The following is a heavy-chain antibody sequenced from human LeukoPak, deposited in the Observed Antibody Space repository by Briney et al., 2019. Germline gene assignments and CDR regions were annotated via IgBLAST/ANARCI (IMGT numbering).Heavy chain of an antibody. D-gene: IGHD5-12*01. V-gene: IGHV3-9*01. CDR2: ISWNSGSI. Sequence: QSGRSLRLSCAASGFTFDDYAMHWVRQAPGKGLEWVSGISWNSGSIGYADSVKGRFTISRDNARNSLYLQMNSLRAEDTAVYYCARHNHGYDWDYWGQGTLVTVSS. CDR3: ARHNHGYDWDY. J-gene: IGHJ4*02. CDR1: GFTFDDYA.